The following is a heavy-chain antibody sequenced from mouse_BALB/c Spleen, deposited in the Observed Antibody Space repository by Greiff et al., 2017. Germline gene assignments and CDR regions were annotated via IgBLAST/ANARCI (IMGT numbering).Heavy chain of an antibody. CDR1: GFTFSDYY. V-gene: IGHV5-4*02. D-gene: IGHD2-3*01. J-gene: IGHJ4*01. CDR3: ARVMMVTTGAMDY. Sequence: EVKLVESGGGLVKPGGSLKLSCAASGFTFSDYYMYWVRQTPEKRLEWVATISDGGSYTYYPDSVKGRFTISRDNAKNNLYLQMSSLKSEDTAMYYCARVMMVTTGAMDYWGQGTSVTVSS. CDR2: ISDGGSYT.